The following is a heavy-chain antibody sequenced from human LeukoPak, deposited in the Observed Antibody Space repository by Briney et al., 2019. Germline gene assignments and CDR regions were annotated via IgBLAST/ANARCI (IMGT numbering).Heavy chain of an antibody. Sequence: GGSLRLSCAASGFTFSNYAMTWVRQAPGKGLEWVSILSGSGGSAYYADSVKGRFTISRDNSKNTLYLQMNNLRTEDTAVYYCARDSHSVQGRPDYWGQGTLVTVSS. CDR1: GFTFSNYA. J-gene: IGHJ4*02. V-gene: IGHV3-23*01. CDR2: LSGSGGSA. CDR3: ARDSHSVQGRPDY.